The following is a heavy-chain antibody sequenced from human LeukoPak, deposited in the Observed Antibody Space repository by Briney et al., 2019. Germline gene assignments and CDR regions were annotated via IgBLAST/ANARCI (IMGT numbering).Heavy chain of an antibody. CDR1: GDSVTSDSAA. J-gene: IGHJ4*02. CDR2: TYYRSKWYN. Sequence: SQTLSLTCAISGDSVTSDSAAWNWLRQSPPRLLEWLGRTYYRSKWYNDYAVSVKSRITINPDTSKNQFSLQLNSVTPEDTAVYYCAREGSALDYWGQGTLVTVSS. V-gene: IGHV6-1*01. CDR3: AREGSALDY. D-gene: IGHD3-10*01.